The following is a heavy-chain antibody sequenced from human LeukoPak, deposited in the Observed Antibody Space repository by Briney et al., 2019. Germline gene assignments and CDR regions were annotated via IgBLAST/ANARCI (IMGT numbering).Heavy chain of an antibody. V-gene: IGHV4-39*07. J-gene: IGHJ5*01. CDR2: IYYSGGT. D-gene: IGHD6-13*01. Sequence: SETLSLTCSVSGGSISSSSYYWGWIRQPPGKGLEWIGSIYYSGGTYYNASLKSRVTISVDMSKNQFSLKLSSVTAADTAVYYCARITQLVFTTGCIDSWGQGTLVTVSS. CDR1: GGSISSSSYY. CDR3: ARITQLVFTTGCIDS.